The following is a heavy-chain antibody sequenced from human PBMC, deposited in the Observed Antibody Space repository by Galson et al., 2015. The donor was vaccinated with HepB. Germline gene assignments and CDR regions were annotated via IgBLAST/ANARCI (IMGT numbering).Heavy chain of an antibody. V-gene: IGHV1-69*13. Sequence: SVKVSCKASGGTFNYDAFNWVRQAPGQGLEWMGGIIPIFGTANYAQKFQGRVTITADESTSTAYMELSSLRSEDTAVYYCASCIVATHYYFDYWGQGALVTVSS. CDR2: IIPIFGTA. D-gene: IGHD5-12*01. CDR1: GGTFNYDA. CDR3: ASCIVATHYYFDY. J-gene: IGHJ4*02.